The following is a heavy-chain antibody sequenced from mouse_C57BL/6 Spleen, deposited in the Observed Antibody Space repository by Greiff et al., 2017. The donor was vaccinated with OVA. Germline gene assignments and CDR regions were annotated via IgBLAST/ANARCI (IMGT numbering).Heavy chain of an antibody. V-gene: IGHV5-16*01. J-gene: IGHJ2*01. Sequence: EVMLVESEGGLVQPGSSMKLSCTASGFTFSDYYMAWVRQVPEKGLEWVANINYDGSSTYYLDSLKSRFIISRDNAKNILYLQMSSLKSEDTATYYCARFDGYSPFDYWGQGTTLTVSS. CDR1: GFTFSDYY. CDR2: INYDGSST. D-gene: IGHD2-3*01. CDR3: ARFDGYSPFDY.